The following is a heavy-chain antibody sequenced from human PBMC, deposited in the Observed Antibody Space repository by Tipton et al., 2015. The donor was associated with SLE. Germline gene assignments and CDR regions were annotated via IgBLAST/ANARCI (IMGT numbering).Heavy chain of an antibody. J-gene: IGHJ1*01. D-gene: IGHD3-3*01. CDR1: GGSISSYY. V-gene: IGHV4-59*01. CDR2: IYDIGST. CDR3: ARARHGGAEYFEH. Sequence: GSLRLSCTVSGGSISSYYWSWIRQPPGKGLEWIGYIYDIGSTNYNPSLKSRVTMSVDTSENQLSLKLTFVTAADTAVYYCARARHGGAEYFEHWGQGTLVTVSS.